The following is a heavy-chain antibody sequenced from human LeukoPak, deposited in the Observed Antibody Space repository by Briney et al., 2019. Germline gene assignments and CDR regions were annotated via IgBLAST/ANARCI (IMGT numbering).Heavy chain of an antibody. Sequence: GRSLRLSCAASGFIFKGYSMHWIRQAPGKGLEWVAVISYDGSNAYYEDSVKGRFTISRDNSKYTVDLQMNSLRPEDTAVYYCAAEGSLYYYDFWGKGTLVTVSS. CDR2: ISYDGSNA. D-gene: IGHD2-8*01. J-gene: IGHJ4*02. CDR3: AAEGSLYYYDF. CDR1: GFIFKGYS. V-gene: IGHV3-30*03.